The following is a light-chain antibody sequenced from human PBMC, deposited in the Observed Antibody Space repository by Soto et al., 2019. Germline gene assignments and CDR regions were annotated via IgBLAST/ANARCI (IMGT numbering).Light chain of an antibody. Sequence: EIVLTQSPGTLSLSPGERATLSCRASQSVSSSYLAWYQQKPGQAPRLLIYGASSRATGIPDRFSGSGSGTDFTLTISRLNTEDFEVYYCHQYVSSQTFGHGTKLEIK. J-gene: IGKJ1*01. CDR2: GAS. CDR3: HQYVSSQT. V-gene: IGKV3-20*01. CDR1: QSVSSSY.